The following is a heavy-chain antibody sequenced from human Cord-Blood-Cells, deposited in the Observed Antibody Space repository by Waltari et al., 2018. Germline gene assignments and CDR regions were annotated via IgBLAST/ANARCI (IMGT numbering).Heavy chain of an antibody. CDR2: INSDGSST. V-gene: IGHV3-74*01. D-gene: IGHD3-3*01. Sequence: EVQLVESGGGLVQPGGSLRPSCGDSGFPFRSHWMHWVRQAPGKGLVWVSRINSDGSSTSYADSVKGRFTISRDNAKNKLYLQMNSLRAEDTAVYYCARDWNYWGQGTLVTVSS. J-gene: IGHJ4*02. CDR3: ARDWNY. CDR1: GFPFRSHW.